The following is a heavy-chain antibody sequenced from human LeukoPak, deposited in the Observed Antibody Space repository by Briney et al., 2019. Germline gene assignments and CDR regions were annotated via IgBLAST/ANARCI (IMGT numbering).Heavy chain of an antibody. J-gene: IGHJ3*02. CDR3: ATDYGGNSLGFEI. CDR2: IYYSGST. CDR1: GGSISSSSYY. V-gene: IGHV4-39*07. D-gene: IGHD4-23*01. Sequence: SETLSLTCTVSGGSISSSSYYWGGIRQPPGKGLERIGSIYYSGSTYYNPSLKSRVTISVDTSKNQFSLKLSSVTAADTAVYYCATDYGGNSLGFEIWGQGTMVTVSS.